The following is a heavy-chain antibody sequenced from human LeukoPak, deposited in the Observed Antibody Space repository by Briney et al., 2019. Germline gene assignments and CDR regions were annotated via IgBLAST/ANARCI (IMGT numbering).Heavy chain of an antibody. J-gene: IGHJ4*02. CDR2: VNHSGNT. CDR1: GGSFTYY. Sequence: SETLSLTCAVYGGSFTYYWSWIRQPPGKGLEWIGEVNHSGNTNYNPSLKSRVTISVDTSKNQFSLKLSSVTVADTAVYFCARYASSTSYSPFDYWSQGTLVTVSS. D-gene: IGHD3/OR15-3a*01. CDR3: ARYASSTSYSPFDY. V-gene: IGHV4-34*01.